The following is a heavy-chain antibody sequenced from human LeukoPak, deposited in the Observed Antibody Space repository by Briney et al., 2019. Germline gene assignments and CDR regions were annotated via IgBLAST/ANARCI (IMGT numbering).Heavy chain of an antibody. CDR3: ARGGPHVLLWFGELADDAFDI. Sequence: ASLKVSSKASGYTFTSYAMNWVRQDPGQGPGRMAWINTNTGKPTYAQGFTGRFVFSLDTSVSTEYLQISSLKAEDTAVYYCARGGPHVLLWFGELADDAFDIWGQGTMVTVSS. D-gene: IGHD3-10*01. CDR2: INTNTGKP. CDR1: GYTFTSYA. V-gene: IGHV7-4-1*02. J-gene: IGHJ3*02.